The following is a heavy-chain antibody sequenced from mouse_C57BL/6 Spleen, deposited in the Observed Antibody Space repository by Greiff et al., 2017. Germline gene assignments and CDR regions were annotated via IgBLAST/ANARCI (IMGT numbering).Heavy chain of an antibody. D-gene: IGHD1-1*01. V-gene: IGHV1-64*01. CDR2: IHPNSGST. J-gene: IGHJ4*01. CDR3: ARCYYGSSQNYAMDY. CDR1: GYTFTSYW. Sequence: VQLQQSGPELVKPGASVKLSCKASGYTFTSYWMHWVKQRPGQGLEWIGMIHPNSGSTNYNEKFKSKATLTVDKSSSTAYMQLSSLTSEDSAVYYCARCYYGSSQNYAMDYWGQGTSVTVSS.